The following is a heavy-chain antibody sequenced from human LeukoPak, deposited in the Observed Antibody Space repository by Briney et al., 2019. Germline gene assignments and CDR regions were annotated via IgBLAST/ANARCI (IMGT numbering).Heavy chain of an antibody. V-gene: IGHV1-3*01. D-gene: IGHD5-12*01. CDR2: INAGNGNT. CDR1: GYTFTSYA. CDR3: ARSVATIRASFSGFPPDY. Sequence: GASVKVSCKASGYTFTSYAMHWVRQAPGQRLEWMGWINAGNGNTKYSQKFQGRVTITRDTSASTAYMELSSLRSEDTAVYYCARSVATIRASFSGFPPDYWGQGTLVTVSS. J-gene: IGHJ4*02.